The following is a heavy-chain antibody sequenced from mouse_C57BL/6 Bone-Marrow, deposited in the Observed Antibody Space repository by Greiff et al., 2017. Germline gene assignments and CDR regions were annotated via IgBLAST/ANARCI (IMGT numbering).Heavy chain of an antibody. D-gene: IGHD1-1*01. J-gene: IGHJ4*01. Sequence: VQLQQPGAELVKPGASVKLSCTASGFNIKGYYMHWVKQRTEQGLEWIGRIDPEDGETKYAPKFQGKATITADTSSNTAYLQLSSLTSEDTAVYSCAHYYGSSYDAMDYWGQGTSVTAAS. CDR2: IDPEDGET. CDR3: AHYYGSSYDAMDY. V-gene: IGHV14-2*01. CDR1: GFNIKGYY.